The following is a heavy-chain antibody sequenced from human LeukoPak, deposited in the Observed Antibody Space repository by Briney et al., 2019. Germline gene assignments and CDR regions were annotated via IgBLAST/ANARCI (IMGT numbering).Heavy chain of an antibody. Sequence: SETLSLTCTVSGGSISRGGYYWSWIRQHPGKGLEWIVYIYYSGSTYYDPSLKSRVTMSVDTSMYQFSLKLSSVTAADTAVYYCARRSGYAPYYYDYWGQGILVTVSS. CDR1: GGSISRGGYY. D-gene: IGHD3-22*01. V-gene: IGHV4-31*03. CDR3: ARRSGYAPYYYDY. CDR2: IYYSGST. J-gene: IGHJ4*02.